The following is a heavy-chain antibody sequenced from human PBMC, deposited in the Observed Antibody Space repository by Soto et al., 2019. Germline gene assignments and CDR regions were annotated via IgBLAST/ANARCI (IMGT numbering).Heavy chain of an antibody. CDR1: GGSISSSSYY. CDR3: ARQVLGSDYYGMDA. V-gene: IGHV4-39*01. Sequence: SETLSLTCTVSGGSISSSSYYWGRIRQPPGKGLEWIGSLHYSGSTYYNPSLKSRVSISVDTSKIQFSLRLSSVTAADTAVYYCARQVLGSDYYGMDAWGEVTTFTVS. D-gene: IGHD3-10*01. J-gene: IGHJ6*02. CDR2: LHYSGST.